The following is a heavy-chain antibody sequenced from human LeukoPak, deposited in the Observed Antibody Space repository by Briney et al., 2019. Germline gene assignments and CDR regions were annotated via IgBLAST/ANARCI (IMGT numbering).Heavy chain of an antibody. V-gene: IGHV4-39*07. J-gene: IGHJ5*02. CDR3: AREQNSSAGS. D-gene: IGHD6-6*01. CDR1: GGFISSSSHY. Sequence: SETLSLTCTVSGGFISSSSHYWAWIRQPPGKGLEWIGSIYYSGSTYYSPSLKSRVTISVDTSKNQFSLKLSSVTAADTAAYYCAREQNSSAGSWGQGTLVTVSS. CDR2: IYYSGST.